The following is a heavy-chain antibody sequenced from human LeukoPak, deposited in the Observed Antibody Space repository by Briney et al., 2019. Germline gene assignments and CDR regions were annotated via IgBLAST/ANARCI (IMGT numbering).Heavy chain of an antibody. CDR1: GYTFTSYP. CDR3: ARVGKSSRYYFDY. D-gene: IGHD6-13*01. CDR2: INTNTGNP. J-gene: IGHJ4*02. V-gene: IGHV7-4-1*02. Sequence: ASVNVSCKASGYTFTSYPMNWVRQAPGQGLEWMGWINTNTGNPTYAQGFTGRFVFSLDTSVNTAYLQISSLKAEDTAVYYCARVGKSSRYYFDYWGQGTLVTVSS.